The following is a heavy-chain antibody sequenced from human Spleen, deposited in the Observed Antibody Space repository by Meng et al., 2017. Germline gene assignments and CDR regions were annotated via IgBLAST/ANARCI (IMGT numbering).Heavy chain of an antibody. CDR3: ARGRRNEPLFDY. CDR2: LIAVFDKT. V-gene: IGHV1-69*13. CDR1: GGSFSTHT. Sequence: QDQLVQSGAEVQKPGSSVKVACKTAGGSFSTHTFSWVRQAPGQGLEWMGGLIAVFDKTKAAPRFQDRVTFTADESTSTAYMELSSLTFDDTAVYFCARGRRNEPLFDYWGQGTLVAVSS. D-gene: IGHD1-14*01. J-gene: IGHJ4*02.